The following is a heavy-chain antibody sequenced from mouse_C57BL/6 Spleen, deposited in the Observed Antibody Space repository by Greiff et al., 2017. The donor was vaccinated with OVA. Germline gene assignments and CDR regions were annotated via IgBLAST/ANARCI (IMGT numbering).Heavy chain of an antibody. V-gene: IGHV2-3*01. D-gene: IGHD1-1*01. Sequence: VQLQQSGPGLVAPSQSLSITCTVSGFSLTSYGVSWVRQPPGKGLEWLGVIWGDGSTNYHSALISRLSISKDNSKSQVFLKLNSLQTDDTATYYCAKDSTTVVPHAMDYWGQGTSVTVSS. CDR1: GFSLTSYG. J-gene: IGHJ4*01. CDR3: AKDSTTVVPHAMDY. CDR2: IWGDGST.